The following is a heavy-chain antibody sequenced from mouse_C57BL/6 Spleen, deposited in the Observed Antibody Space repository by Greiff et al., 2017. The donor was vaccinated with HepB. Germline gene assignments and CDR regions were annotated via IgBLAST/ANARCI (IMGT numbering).Heavy chain of an antibody. V-gene: IGHV1-59*01. CDR3: ARLGTAQALDY. CDR1: GYTFTSYW. CDR2: IDPSDSYT. D-gene: IGHD3-2*02. Sequence: VQLKQPGAELVRPGTSVKLSCKASGYTFTSYWMHWVKQRPGQGLEWIGVIDPSDSYTNYNQKFKGKATLTVDTSSSTAYMQLSSLTSEDSAVYYCARLGTAQALDYWGQGTTLTVSS. J-gene: IGHJ2*01.